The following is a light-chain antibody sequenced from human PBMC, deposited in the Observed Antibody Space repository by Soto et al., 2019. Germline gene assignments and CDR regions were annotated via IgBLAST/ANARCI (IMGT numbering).Light chain of an antibody. J-gene: IGKJ1*01. CDR2: GAS. Sequence: EIVLTQSPGTLSLSRLGIATVSCMASQSVSSSYLAWYQQKPGQAPRLLIYGASTRATGIPARFSGSGSGTDFTLTISSLEPEDFAVYYCQQRSNWPPWTFGQGTKVDI. CDR3: QQRSNWPPWT. V-gene: IGKV3D-20*02. CDR1: QSVSSSY.